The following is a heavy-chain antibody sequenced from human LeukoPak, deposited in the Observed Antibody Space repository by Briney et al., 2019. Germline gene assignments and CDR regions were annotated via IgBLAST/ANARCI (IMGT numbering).Heavy chain of an antibody. CDR3: ARVADYSNSAHADY. J-gene: IGHJ4*02. CDR1: GFTFSSYG. Sequence: PGGSLRLSCAASGFTFSSYGMHWVRQAPGKGLEWVAVIWYVGSNKNYADSVKGRFTISRDNSKNTLYLQMNSLRAEDTAVYYCARVADYSNSAHADYWGQGTLVTVSS. D-gene: IGHD4-11*01. CDR2: IWYVGSNK. V-gene: IGHV3-33*01.